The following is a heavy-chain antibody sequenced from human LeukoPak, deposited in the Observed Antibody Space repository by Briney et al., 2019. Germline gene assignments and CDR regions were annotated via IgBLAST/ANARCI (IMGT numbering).Heavy chain of an antibody. CDR1: GFTFSSYW. J-gene: IGHJ6*03. CDR2: INNDGSRT. D-gene: IGHD5-12*01. V-gene: IGHV3-74*01. CDR3: ARGGFPVHYYYIDV. Sequence: PGGSLRLSCAASGFTFSSYWMHWVRQAPGKGLVWVSRINNDGSRTTYADSVKGRFTISRDNAKNTLYLQMNSLRAEDTAVYYCARGGFPVHYYYIDVWGKGTTVTISS.